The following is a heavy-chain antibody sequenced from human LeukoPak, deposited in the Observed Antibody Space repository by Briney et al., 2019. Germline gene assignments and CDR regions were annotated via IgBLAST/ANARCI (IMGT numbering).Heavy chain of an antibody. V-gene: IGHV4-59*08. CDR2: IYYSGST. CDR3: ARVTAHCSSTSCYDYFDY. J-gene: IGHJ4*02. CDR1: GGSISSYY. Sequence: SETLSLTCTVSGGSISSYYWSWIRQPPGKGLEWIGYIYYSGSTNYNPSLNSRVTISVDTSKNQFSLKLSSVTAADTAVYYCARVTAHCSSTSCYDYFDYWGQGTLVTVSS. D-gene: IGHD2-2*01.